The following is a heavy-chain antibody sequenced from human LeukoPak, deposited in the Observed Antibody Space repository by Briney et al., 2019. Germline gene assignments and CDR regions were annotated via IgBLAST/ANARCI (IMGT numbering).Heavy chain of an antibody. CDR2: INQDGNEP. CDR1: GFTXXXYL. Sequence: GGSLRLSCAASGFTXXXYLMTXXXXXPGKGLEWVANINQDGNEPXYVDSVKGRFTISRDNAKTSLYLHMTSLGAEDTAVYYCARDHSEPGVFFDSWGQGTLVTVPS. J-gene: IGHJ4*02. V-gene: IGHV3-7*05. CDR3: ARDHSEPGVFFDS. D-gene: IGHD1-14*01.